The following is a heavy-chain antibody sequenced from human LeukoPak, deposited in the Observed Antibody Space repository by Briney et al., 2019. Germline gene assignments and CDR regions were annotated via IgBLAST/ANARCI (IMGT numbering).Heavy chain of an antibody. V-gene: IGHV4-34*01. D-gene: IGHD6-13*01. CDR2: INHSGST. Sequence: SETLSLTCAVYGGSFSGYYWSWIRQPPGKGLEWIGEINHSGSTNYNPSLKSRVTISVDTSKNQFSLKLSSVTAADTAVYYCARDLGSSWFEPLDYWGQGILVIVSS. CDR1: GGSFSGYY. CDR3: ARDLGSSWFEPLDY. J-gene: IGHJ4*02.